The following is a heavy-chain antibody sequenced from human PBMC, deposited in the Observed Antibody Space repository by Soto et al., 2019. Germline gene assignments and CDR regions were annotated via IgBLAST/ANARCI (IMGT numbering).Heavy chain of an antibody. CDR1: EFTFSIYW. D-gene: IGHD2-15*01. CDR3: ARRVVVLELDAFDL. Sequence: GGSLRLSCAASEFTFSIYWMTWVRQAPGKALEWVANIKQDGSEKHYVDSVKGRFTISRDNAKNSLYLQMNSLRAEDAAVYYCARRVVVLELDAFDLWGQGTMVTVSS. J-gene: IGHJ3*01. V-gene: IGHV3-7*01. CDR2: IKQDGSEK.